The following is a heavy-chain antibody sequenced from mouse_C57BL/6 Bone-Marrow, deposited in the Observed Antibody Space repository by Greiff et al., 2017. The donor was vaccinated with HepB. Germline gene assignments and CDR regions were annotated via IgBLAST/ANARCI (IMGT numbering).Heavy chain of an antibody. CDR1: GFNIKDYY. V-gene: IGHV14-2*01. CDR2: IDPEDGET. J-gene: IGHJ4*01. D-gene: IGHD3-2*02. CDR3: AQTAQATVHYAMDY. Sequence: VQLQQSGAELVKPGASVKLSCTASGFNIKDYYMHWVKQRTEQGPEWIGRIDPEDGETKYAPKFQGKATITADTSSNTAYLQLSSLTSEDTAVYYCAQTAQATVHYAMDYWGQGTSVTVSS.